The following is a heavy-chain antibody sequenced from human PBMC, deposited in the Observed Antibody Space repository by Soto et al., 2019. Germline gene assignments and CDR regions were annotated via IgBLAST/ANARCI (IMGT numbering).Heavy chain of an antibody. D-gene: IGHD3-10*01. CDR2: IIAIFGTA. Sequence: QVQLVQSGAEVQKPGSSVKVSCKASGGTFSSYAISWVRQAPGQGLEWMGGIIAIFGTANYAQKFQGRVTIAADESTSTAYMELSSLRSEDTAVYYCARDGYFGTDVFDYWGQGTLVTVSS. J-gene: IGHJ4*02. V-gene: IGHV1-69*01. CDR1: GGTFSSYA. CDR3: ARDGYFGTDVFDY.